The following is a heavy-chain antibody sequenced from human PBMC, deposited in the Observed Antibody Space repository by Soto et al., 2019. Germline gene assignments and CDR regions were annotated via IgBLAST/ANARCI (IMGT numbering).Heavy chain of an antibody. CDR3: VRDRGAGQYIDQ. CDR2: IWYDGSNK. V-gene: IGHV3-33*01. D-gene: IGHD6-19*01. J-gene: IGHJ4*02. CDR1: GFTFRNYG. Sequence: QVQLVESGGGVVQSGRSLRLSCAASGFTFRNYGMHWVRQAPGKGLEWVAVIWYDGSNKYYADSVKGRFTFSRDNSKNTLSLQMNSLSVEDTAVYYCVRDRGAGQYIDQWGQGTLVTVSS.